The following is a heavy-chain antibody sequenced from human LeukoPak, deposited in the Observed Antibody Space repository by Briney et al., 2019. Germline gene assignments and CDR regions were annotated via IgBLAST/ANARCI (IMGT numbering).Heavy chain of an antibody. Sequence: PSETLSLTCAVYVGSFSGYYWSWIRQPPGKGLEWIGEIHHSGSTNYNPSLKSRVTISVDTSKNQFSLKLSSVTAADTAVYYCARDNYDNSGYYFDHWGQGTLVTVSS. CDR3: ARDNYDNSGYYFDH. CDR1: VGSFSGYY. D-gene: IGHD3-22*01. CDR2: IHHSGST. J-gene: IGHJ4*02. V-gene: IGHV4-34*01.